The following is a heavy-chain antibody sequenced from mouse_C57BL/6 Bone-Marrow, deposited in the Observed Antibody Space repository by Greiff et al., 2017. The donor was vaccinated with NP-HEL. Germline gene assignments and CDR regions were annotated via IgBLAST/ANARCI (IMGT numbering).Heavy chain of an antibody. CDR2: IYPENGDT. D-gene: IGHD1-1*01. CDR1: GFNIKDDY. J-gene: IGHJ1*03. CDR3: TTDDYGSSSYWYFDV. Sequence: EVKLMESGAELVRPGASVKLSCTASGFNIKDDYMHWVKQRPEQGLEWIGWIYPENGDTEYASKFQGKATITADTSSNTAYLQLSSLTSEDTAVYYCTTDDYGSSSYWYFDVWGTGTTVTVSS. V-gene: IGHV14-4*01.